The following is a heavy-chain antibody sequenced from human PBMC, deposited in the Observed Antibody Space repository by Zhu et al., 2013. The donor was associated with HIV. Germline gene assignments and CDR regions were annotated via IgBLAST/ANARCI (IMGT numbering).Heavy chain of an antibody. V-gene: IGHV1-8*01. CDR3: ARGVRETISIFGVVNPLLGYYMDV. Sequence: QVQLVQSGAEVKEPGASVKVACEASGYAFTNYDINWVRRATGQGLEWMGWMNPNSGNTGFAQRFEGRLNMTRNTSKSTAYMELTSLRSEDTAVYFCARGVRETISIFGVVNPLLGYYMDVWGKGTTVIVSS. CDR2: MNPNSGNT. J-gene: IGHJ6*03. CDR1: GYAFTNYD. D-gene: IGHD3-3*02.